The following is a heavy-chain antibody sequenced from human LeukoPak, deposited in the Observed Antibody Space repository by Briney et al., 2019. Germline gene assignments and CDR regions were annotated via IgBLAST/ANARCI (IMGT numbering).Heavy chain of an antibody. D-gene: IGHD3-16*01. J-gene: IGHJ4*02. V-gene: IGHV3-48*03. CDR1: GFTLSSYE. Sequence: GGSLRLSCAVSGFTLSSYEMNWVRQAPGKGLEWVSYISSSGTSMRYADSVKGRFTISRDNAKNSLYLQMNSLRAEDTAVYYCARAESLRGGELLVYWGQGTLVTVSS. CDR2: ISSSGTSM. CDR3: ARAESLRGGELLVY.